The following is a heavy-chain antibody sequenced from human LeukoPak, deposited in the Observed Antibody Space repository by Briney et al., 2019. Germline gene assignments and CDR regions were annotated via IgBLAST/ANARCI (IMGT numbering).Heavy chain of an antibody. CDR1: IGSYA. Sequence: SVKDSCKASIGSYAISRVRQAPRQGLGGVGGIMPLFGTTNYAQNFEDRVTITADTSTNTVYMEVSSLRSEDTAIYYCARVFRRRHDFSDYGRPYDAFDVWGQGTLVTVSS. CDR2: IMPLFGTT. CDR3: ARVFRRRHDFSDYGRPYDAFDV. V-gene: IGHV1-69*06. J-gene: IGHJ3*01. D-gene: IGHD4-17*01.